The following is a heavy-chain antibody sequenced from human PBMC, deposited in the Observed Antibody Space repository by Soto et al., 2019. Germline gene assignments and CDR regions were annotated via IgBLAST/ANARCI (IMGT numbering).Heavy chain of an antibody. CDR1: GYTFTSYG. CDR2: ISAYNGNT. D-gene: IGHD7-27*01. Sequence: QVKRLQSGAEVKKPGASVKVSGKASGYTFTSYGISWVRRAPGQGLEGMGWISAYNGNTNYAQKLQGRVTMTTDTTTNTAYMELRSLRSDESAVYYCARARAGNWGCGYWGQGTLVTVSS. CDR3: ARARAGNWGCGY. V-gene: IGHV1-18*04. J-gene: IGHJ4*02.